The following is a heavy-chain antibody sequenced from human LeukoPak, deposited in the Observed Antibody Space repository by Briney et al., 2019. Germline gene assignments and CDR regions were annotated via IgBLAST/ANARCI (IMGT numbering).Heavy chain of an antibody. CDR3: AKGDSSLIY. V-gene: IGHV3-30*07. CDR2: ISYGGSNK. J-gene: IGHJ4*02. Sequence: GGSLRLSCAASGFTFSSYAMHWVRQAPGKGLEWVAVISYGGSNKYYADSVKGRFTTSRDNSKYTLSLQMNSLRAEDTAVYYCAKGDSSLIYWGQGTLVTVSS. CDR1: GFTFSSYA. D-gene: IGHD3-22*01.